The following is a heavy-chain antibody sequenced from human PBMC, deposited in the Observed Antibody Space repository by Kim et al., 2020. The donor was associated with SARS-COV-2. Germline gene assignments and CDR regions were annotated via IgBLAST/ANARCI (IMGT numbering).Heavy chain of an antibody. CDR3: AREDSSETSAFYYYYRGFDV. Sequence: ASVTVSCGASGYTFTGYSIHWVRQAPGQGLEWLGRLNPNSGATNYAQKFQGRVTMTRDTSINTLYLHLNRLTSDDTAVYYCAREDSSETSAFYYYYRGFDVGGQGTSIAVSS. J-gene: IGHJ6*02. CDR2: LNPNSGAT. V-gene: IGHV1-2*06. D-gene: IGHD2-2*01. CDR1: GYTFTGYS.